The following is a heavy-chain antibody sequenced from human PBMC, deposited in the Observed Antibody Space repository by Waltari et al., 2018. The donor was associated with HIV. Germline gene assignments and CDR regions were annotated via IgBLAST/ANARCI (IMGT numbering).Heavy chain of an antibody. J-gene: IGHJ1*01. V-gene: IGHV7-4-1*02. CDR3: ARGRSSRWFRPWGGFDT. Sequence: QVRLIQSQSEVKKPGASLRISCQASGYKFETYAMNWLRQGPGQGLEWLGWFKTVSGQATVLQSFFGRVDISLNNSLLTTFLEIKDLRLEDAATYYCARGRSSRWFRPWGGFDTWGQGT. CDR2: FKTVSGQA. CDR1: GYKFETYA. D-gene: IGHD3-9*01.